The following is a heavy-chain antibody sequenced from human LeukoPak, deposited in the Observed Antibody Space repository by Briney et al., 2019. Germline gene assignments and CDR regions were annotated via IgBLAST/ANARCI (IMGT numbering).Heavy chain of an antibody. CDR2: IKYDGSWT. Sequence: PGGSLRLSCAASGFTFSGFWMNWVRQAPGEGPAWVSQIKYDGSWTTYADSVKGRFTISRDNSKNTLYLQMNILRAEDTAMYYCAKRSPKYYYGSGSYLSYYGMDVWGQGTTVTVSS. V-gene: IGHV3-74*01. D-gene: IGHD3-10*01. J-gene: IGHJ6*02. CDR1: GFTFSGFW. CDR3: AKRSPKYYYGSGSYLSYYGMDV.